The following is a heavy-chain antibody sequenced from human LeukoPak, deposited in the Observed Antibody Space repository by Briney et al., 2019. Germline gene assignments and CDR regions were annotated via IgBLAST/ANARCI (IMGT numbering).Heavy chain of an antibody. CDR1: GGSISSYY. CDR3: ARGLRYFDWLSYFDY. D-gene: IGHD3-9*01. J-gene: IGHJ4*02. Sequence: PSETLSLTYTVSGGSISSYYWSWIRQPPGKGLEWIGYIYYSGSTNYNPSLKSRVTISVDTSKNQFSLKLSSVTAADTAVYYCARGLRYFDWLSYFDYWGQGTLVTVSS. CDR2: IYYSGST. V-gene: IGHV4-59*08.